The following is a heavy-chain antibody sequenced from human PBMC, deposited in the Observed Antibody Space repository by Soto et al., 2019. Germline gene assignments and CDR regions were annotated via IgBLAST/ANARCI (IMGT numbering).Heavy chain of an antibody. CDR1: GFTFTNYA. CDR2: ITGGGGRT. V-gene: IGHV3-23*01. CDR3: AKEYSSVSRGSFDY. Sequence: PGGSLSLSCAASGFTFTNYAMNWVRQAPGKGLEWVSGITGGGGRTFYADSVKGRFTISRDNSKNTVYLQMNNVRADDTAVYYCAKEYSSVSRGSFDYWGQGALVTVSS. D-gene: IGHD5-18*01. J-gene: IGHJ4*02.